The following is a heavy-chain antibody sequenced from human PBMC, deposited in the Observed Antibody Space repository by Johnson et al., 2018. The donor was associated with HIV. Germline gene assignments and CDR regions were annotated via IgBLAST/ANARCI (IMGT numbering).Heavy chain of an antibody. CDR3: AKGRMGASGSYNV. J-gene: IGHJ3*01. CDR1: GFTFSTYS. CDR2: ISYDEINK. Sequence: QVQLVESGGGVVQPGRSLRLSCAASGFTFSTYSMHWVRQAPGKGLEWVAVISYDEINKYYADSVKGRFTISRDNSKNTLYLQMNSLRAEDTALYYCAKGRMGASGSYNVWGQGTMVTVSS. V-gene: IGHV3-30*04. D-gene: IGHD1-26*01.